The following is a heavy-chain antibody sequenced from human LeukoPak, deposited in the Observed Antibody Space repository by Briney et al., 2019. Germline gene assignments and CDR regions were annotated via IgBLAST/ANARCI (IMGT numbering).Heavy chain of an antibody. J-gene: IGHJ4*02. CDR3: ARAGYSYGYDY. Sequence: TXXSYXXXXVRQAPGKGLEWVSSISSSSSYIYYADSVKGGFTISRDNAKNSLYLQMNSLRAEDTAVYYCARAGYSYGYDYWGQGTLVTVSS. CDR1: TXXSYX. V-gene: IGHV3-21*01. CDR2: ISSSSSYI. D-gene: IGHD5-18*01.